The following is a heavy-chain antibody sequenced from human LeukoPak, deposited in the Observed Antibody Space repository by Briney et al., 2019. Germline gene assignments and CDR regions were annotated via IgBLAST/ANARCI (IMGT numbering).Heavy chain of an antibody. J-gene: IGHJ5*02. CDR1: GDSFSNYA. V-gene: IGHV1-69*04. D-gene: IGHD4-11*01. CDR3: ARAGMTTLNWFDP. Sequence: SVKVSCKASGDSFSNYAFSWVRQAPGQGLEWMGRIIPIFGIADYAQKFQGRVTITRDTSTSTVYMELSSLRSEDTAVYYCARAGMTTLNWFDPWGQGTLVTVSS. CDR2: IIPIFGIA.